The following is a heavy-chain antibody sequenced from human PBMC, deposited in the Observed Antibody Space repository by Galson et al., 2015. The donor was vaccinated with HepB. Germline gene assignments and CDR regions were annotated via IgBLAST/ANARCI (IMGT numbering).Heavy chain of an antibody. Sequence: TLSLTCTVSGGSISSGGYYWSWIRQHPGKGLEWIGYIYYSGSTYYNPSLKSRVTISVDTSKNQFSLKLSSVTAADTAVYYCARDHPHSYGDYVSVDANDAFDIWGQGTMVTVSS. CDR3: ARDHPHSYGDYVSVDANDAFDI. V-gene: IGHV4-31*03. J-gene: IGHJ3*02. CDR1: GGSISSGGYY. D-gene: IGHD4-17*01. CDR2: IYYSGST.